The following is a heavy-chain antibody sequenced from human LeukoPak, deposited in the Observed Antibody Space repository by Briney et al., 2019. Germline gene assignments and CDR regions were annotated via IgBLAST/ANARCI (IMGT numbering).Heavy chain of an antibody. J-gene: IGHJ5*02. CDR1: GGSISSGGYY. Sequence: SETLSLTCTVSGGSISSGGYYWSWIRQHPGKGLEWIAYMYYSGSTYHNPSLKSRVTMSADTSKNQLSLKLSSVTAADTAVYYCARPYYYDSRIDPWGQGILVTVSS. CDR2: MYYSGST. CDR3: ARPYYYDSRIDP. V-gene: IGHV4-30-4*08. D-gene: IGHD3-22*01.